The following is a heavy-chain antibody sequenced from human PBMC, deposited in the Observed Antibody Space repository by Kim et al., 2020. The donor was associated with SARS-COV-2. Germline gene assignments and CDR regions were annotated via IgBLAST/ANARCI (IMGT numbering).Heavy chain of an antibody. CDR1: GGSIRSGDYY. CDR3: ARVLAYYGSGSPFDP. D-gene: IGHD3-10*01. CDR2: IYYSGRT. Sequence: SETLSLTCTVSGGSIRSGDYYWSWIRQPPGKGLEWIAYIYYSGRTYYNPSLKSRVTISVDTSKNQFSLKLSSVTAADTAVYYCARVLAYYGSGSPFDPWGQGTLVTVSS. V-gene: IGHV4-30-4*01. J-gene: IGHJ5*02.